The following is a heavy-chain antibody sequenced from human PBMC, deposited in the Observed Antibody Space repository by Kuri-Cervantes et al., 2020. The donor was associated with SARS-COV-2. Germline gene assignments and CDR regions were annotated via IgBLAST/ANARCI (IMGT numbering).Heavy chain of an antibody. CDR2: IKQDGSEK. V-gene: IGHV3-7*01. CDR1: GFTFSSYW. Sequence: GGSLRLSCAASGFTFSSYWMSWVRQAPGKGLEWVANIKQDGSEKYYVDSVKGRFTISRDNAKNSLYLQMNSLRAEDTAVYYCARENGGVVTAMVTYYYYYYMDVWGKGTRVTVSS. D-gene: IGHD5-18*01. J-gene: IGHJ6*03. CDR3: ARENGGVVTAMVTYYYYYYMDV.